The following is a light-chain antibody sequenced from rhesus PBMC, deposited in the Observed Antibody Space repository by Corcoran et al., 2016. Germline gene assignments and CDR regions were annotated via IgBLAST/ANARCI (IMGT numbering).Light chain of an antibody. Sequence: EIVLTQSPATLSLSPGERATLSCRASQSVSSSLAWYQQKPGQVSRLRIYDASSRATGIPDRFSGSGSGTDFTLTISSLVPEDVGVYYYQQYSNWPRTFGQGTKVEIK. J-gene: IGKJ1*01. V-gene: IGKV3-35*01. CDR2: DAS. CDR3: QQYSNWPRT. CDR1: QSVSSS.